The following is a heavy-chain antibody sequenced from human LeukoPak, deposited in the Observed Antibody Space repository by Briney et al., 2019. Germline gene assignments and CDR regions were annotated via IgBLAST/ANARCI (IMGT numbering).Heavy chain of an antibody. CDR2: ISWNSGGI. CDR3: ARSRVGATNNWFDP. J-gene: IGHJ5*02. CDR1: GFLFDDYA. V-gene: IGHV3-9*01. Sequence: SLRLSCAASGFLFDDYAMHWVRQAPGKGLEWVSSISWNSGGIAYVDSVKGRFTISRDNAKNSLYLQMNSLRAEDTALYHCARSRVGATNNWFDPWGQGTLVTVSS. D-gene: IGHD1-26*01.